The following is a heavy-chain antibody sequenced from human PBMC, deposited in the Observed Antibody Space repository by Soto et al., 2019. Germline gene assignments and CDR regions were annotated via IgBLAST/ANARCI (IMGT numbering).Heavy chain of an antibody. D-gene: IGHD5-12*01. J-gene: IGHJ3*01. V-gene: IGHV3-23*01. CDR2: IGGRGNSA. Sequence: VGSLRLSCAASGFIFTNYAMNWVRQAPGKGLEWVSVIGGRGNSAYYADSVQGRFTISRDNSKNTLSLQMSSLTADDTAIYYCVREGRGSFDFWGRGTMVTVS. CDR1: GFIFTNYA. CDR3: VREGRGSFDF.